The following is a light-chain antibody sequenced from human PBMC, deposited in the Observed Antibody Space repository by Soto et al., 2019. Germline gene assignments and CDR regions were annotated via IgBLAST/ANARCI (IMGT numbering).Light chain of an antibody. CDR3: CSFAASSTLYV. V-gene: IGLV2-14*01. CDR1: SSDIGDYNY. J-gene: IGLJ1*01. Sequence: QSALTQTASVSGSPGQSITISCTGTSSDIGDYNYVSWYQHHPGKAPQLIIYEVSYRPSGVSDRFSGSKSGNTASLTISGLQAEDEADYYCCSFAASSTLYVFGPGTKLTVL. CDR2: EVS.